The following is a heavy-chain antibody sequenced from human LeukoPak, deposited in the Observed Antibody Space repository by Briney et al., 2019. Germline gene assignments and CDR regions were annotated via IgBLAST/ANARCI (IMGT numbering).Heavy chain of an antibody. D-gene: IGHD3-10*01. J-gene: IGHJ4*02. Sequence: ASVRDSCMASGYPFTDQLSYSVRPTPGRGLEWMGWITPNSADTNYEQRSQGRVTMTRDTYISTAYMDLTRLASDDTAVYCCARGELLVDYWGQGTLVTVSS. CDR1: GYPFTDQL. CDR3: ARGELLVDY. V-gene: IGHV1-2*02. CDR2: ITPNSADT.